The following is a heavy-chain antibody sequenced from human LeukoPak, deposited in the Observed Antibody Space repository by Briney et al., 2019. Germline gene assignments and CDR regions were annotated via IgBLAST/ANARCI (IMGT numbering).Heavy chain of an antibody. Sequence: SETLSLTCAVSGGSISSYYWSWIRQPPGKGLEWIGYIYYSGSTNYNPSLKSRVTISVDTSKNQFSLKLSSVTAADTAVYYCARVGLPLVGAFDIWGQGTMVTVSS. CDR1: GGSISSYY. CDR3: ARVGLPLVGAFDI. V-gene: IGHV4-59*01. CDR2: IYYSGST. J-gene: IGHJ3*02. D-gene: IGHD5-18*01.